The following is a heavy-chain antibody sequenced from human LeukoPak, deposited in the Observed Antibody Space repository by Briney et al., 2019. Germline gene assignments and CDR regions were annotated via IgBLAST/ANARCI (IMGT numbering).Heavy chain of an antibody. CDR1: GFTFSSYS. D-gene: IGHD3-22*01. CDR2: ISPSGDIL. CDR3: AKDSWDLTMIVVVIRGNYFDY. V-gene: IGHV3-23*01. Sequence: GGSLRLSCAASGFTFSSYSMNWVRQAPGKGLEWVSGISPSGDILYYADSVKGQFTISRDNSKNTVYLQMNSLRAEDTAVYYCAKDSWDLTMIVVVIRGNYFDYWGQGTLVTVSS. J-gene: IGHJ4*02.